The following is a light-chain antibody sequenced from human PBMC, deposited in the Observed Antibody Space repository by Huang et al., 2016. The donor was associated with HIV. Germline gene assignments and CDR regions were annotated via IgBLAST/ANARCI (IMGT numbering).Light chain of an antibody. J-gene: IGKJ2*01. V-gene: IGKV3-15*01. CDR2: GAS. CDR3: QQYSKWPPNT. CDR1: QSVNSK. Sequence: EIVMTQSPATLSLSPGERATLSCRASQSVNSKLAWYQQKPGQAPRLLSYGASTRATGVPGRFSGSGSGTEFTLTISSLQSEDFAVYYCQQYSKWPPNTFGQRTKLESK.